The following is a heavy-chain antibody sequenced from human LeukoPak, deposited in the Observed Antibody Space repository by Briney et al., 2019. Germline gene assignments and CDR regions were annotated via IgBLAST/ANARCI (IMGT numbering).Heavy chain of an antibody. Sequence: PSETLSLTCAVYGGSFSGYYWSWIRQPPGKGLEWIGEINHSGSTNYNPSLKSRVTISVDTSKNQLSLKLSSVTAADTAVYYCARGLLRSYCSSTSCHTPYYYYGMDVWGQGTTVTVSS. CDR3: ARGLLRSYCSSTSCHTPYYYYGMDV. V-gene: IGHV4-34*01. J-gene: IGHJ6*02. D-gene: IGHD2-2*01. CDR2: INHSGST. CDR1: GGSFSGYY.